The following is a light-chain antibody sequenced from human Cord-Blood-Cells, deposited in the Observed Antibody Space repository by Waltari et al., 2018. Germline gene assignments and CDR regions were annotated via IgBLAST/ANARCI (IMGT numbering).Light chain of an antibody. CDR3: QQSYSTPYT. CDR1: QSISSY. CDR2: AAS. V-gene: IGKV1-39*01. Sequence: DIQMTQSPSSLSASVGARFTITCRASQSISSYLNWDQQKPGKAPKLLIYAASSLQSGVPSRFSGSGSGTDFTLTISSLQPEDFATYYCQQSYSTPYTFGQGTKLEIK. J-gene: IGKJ2*01.